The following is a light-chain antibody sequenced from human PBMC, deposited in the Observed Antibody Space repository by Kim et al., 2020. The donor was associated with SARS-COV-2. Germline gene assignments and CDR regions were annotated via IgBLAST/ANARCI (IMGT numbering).Light chain of an antibody. V-gene: IGLV3-1*01. CDR3: QAWDSSIVV. CDR2: QDT. J-gene: IGLJ2*01. Sequence: SVSPGQTASITCSGDKLGDKYACWYQQKPGKSPVLVIYQDTKRPSGIPERFSGSNSGNTATLTISGTQAMDEADYYCQAWDSSIVVFGGGTKLTVL. CDR1: KLGDKY.